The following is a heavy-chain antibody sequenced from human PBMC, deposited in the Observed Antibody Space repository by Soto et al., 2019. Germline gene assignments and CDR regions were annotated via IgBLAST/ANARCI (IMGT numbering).Heavy chain of an antibody. V-gene: IGHV1-69*01. Sequence: QVQLVQSGAEVKKPGSSVKVSCKASGGTFSSYAISWVRQAPGQGLEWMGGIIPIFGTANYAQKVQGRVTITADESTSPAYMELSSLRSEDTAVYYCAREGDGYTTLNYYCYYGMDVWGQGTTVTVSS. CDR3: AREGDGYTTLNYYCYYGMDV. J-gene: IGHJ6*02. CDR2: IIPIFGTA. D-gene: IGHD5-12*01. CDR1: GGTFSSYA.